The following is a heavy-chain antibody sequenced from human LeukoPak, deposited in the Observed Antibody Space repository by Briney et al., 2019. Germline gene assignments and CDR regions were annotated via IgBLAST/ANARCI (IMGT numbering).Heavy chain of an antibody. J-gene: IGHJ4*02. Sequence: PSETLSLTCAVYGGSFSGYYWSWIRQPPGKGLEWIGEINHSGSTNYNPSLKSRVTISVDTSKNQFSLKLSSVTAADTAAYYCARRPMVRGVIPFDYWGQGTLVTVSS. V-gene: IGHV4-34*01. CDR3: ARRPMVRGVIPFDY. CDR2: INHSGST. CDR1: GGSFSGYY. D-gene: IGHD3-10*01.